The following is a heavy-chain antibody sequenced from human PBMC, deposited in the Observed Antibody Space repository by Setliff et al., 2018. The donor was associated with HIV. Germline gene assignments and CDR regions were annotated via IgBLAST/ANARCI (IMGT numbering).Heavy chain of an antibody. J-gene: IGHJ5*02. D-gene: IGHD6-13*01. CDR3: ARTYSSSWWFDP. Sequence: SETLSLTCTVSGGSISSYYWSWIRQPPGKGLEWIGHIYIGSTNYNPSLKSRVTISADTSKNQFSLELSSVTAADTAVYYCARTYSSSWWFDPWGQGTLVTVSS. CDR1: GGSISSYY. CDR2: IYIGST. V-gene: IGHV4-4*08.